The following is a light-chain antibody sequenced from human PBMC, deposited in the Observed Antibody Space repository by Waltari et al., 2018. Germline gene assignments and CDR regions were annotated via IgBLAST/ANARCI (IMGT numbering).Light chain of an antibody. J-gene: IGLJ1*01. CDR3: CSYAGSSSLPYV. V-gene: IGLV2-23*02. CDR2: KLS. Sequence: QSALTQPASVSGPPGPSITISCTRTSSDVGNYNLVSRYHHRPGKAPQLMIYKLSRRPSGVSNRFSGSKSGNTASLTISGLQAEHEADYYCCSYAGSSSLPYVCGSGTKVTVL. CDR1: SSDVGNYNL.